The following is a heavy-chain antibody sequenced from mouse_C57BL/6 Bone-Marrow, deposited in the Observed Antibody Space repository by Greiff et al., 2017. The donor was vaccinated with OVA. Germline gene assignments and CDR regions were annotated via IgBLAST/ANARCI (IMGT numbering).Heavy chain of an antibody. CDR1: GYTFTSYW. V-gene: IGHV1-64*01. D-gene: IGHD1-1*02. CDR3: ARSPLYGYYAMDY. Sequence: VQLQQSEAELVKPGASVKLSCKASGYTFTSYWMHWVKQRPGQGLEWIGMIHPNSGSTNYNEKFKSKATLTVDKSSSTAYMQLSSLTSEDSAVYYCARSPLYGYYAMDYWGQGTSVTVSS. CDR2: IHPNSGST. J-gene: IGHJ4*01.